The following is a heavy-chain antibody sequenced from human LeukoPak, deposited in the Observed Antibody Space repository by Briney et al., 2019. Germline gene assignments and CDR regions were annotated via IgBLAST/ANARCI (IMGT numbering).Heavy chain of an antibody. Sequence: PGGALRLSCAASELTFSSYSMNWVRQAPGKGLEWVSSISSSSSYIYHADSVKGRFTISRDNAKNSLYLQMNSLRAEDTAVYYCARGSSRIDYWGQGTLVTVSS. J-gene: IGHJ4*02. D-gene: IGHD3-10*01. CDR2: ISSSSSYI. CDR1: ELTFSSYS. CDR3: ARGSSRIDY. V-gene: IGHV3-21*01.